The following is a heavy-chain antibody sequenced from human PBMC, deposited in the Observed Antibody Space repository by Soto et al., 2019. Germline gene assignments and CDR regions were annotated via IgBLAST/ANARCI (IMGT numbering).Heavy chain of an antibody. D-gene: IGHD5-18*01. CDR1: GFTFSSYW. CDR2: INSDGSST. V-gene: IGHV3-74*01. Sequence: GSLRLSCAASGFTFSSYWMHWVRQAPGKGLVWVSRINSDGSSTSYADSVKGRFTISRDNAKNTLYLQMNSLRAEDTTVYYCARCGYSYGYADYWGQGTLVTVSS. J-gene: IGHJ4*02. CDR3: ARCGYSYGYADY.